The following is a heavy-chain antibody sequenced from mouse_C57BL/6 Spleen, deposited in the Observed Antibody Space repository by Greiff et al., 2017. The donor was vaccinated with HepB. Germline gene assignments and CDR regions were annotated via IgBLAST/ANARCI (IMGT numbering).Heavy chain of an antibody. J-gene: IGHJ2*01. V-gene: IGHV1-15*01. Sequence: VKLQESGAELVRPGASVTLSCKASGYTFTDYEMHWVKQTPVHGLEWIGAIDPETGGTAYNQKFKGKAILTADKSSSTAYMELRSLTSEDSAVYYCTRGYYGNYANFDYWGQGTTLTVSS. CDR3: TRGYYGNYANFDY. D-gene: IGHD2-1*01. CDR2: IDPETGGT. CDR1: GYTFTDYE.